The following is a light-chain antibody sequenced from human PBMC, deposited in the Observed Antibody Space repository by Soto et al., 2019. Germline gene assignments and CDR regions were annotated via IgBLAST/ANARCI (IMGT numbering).Light chain of an antibody. CDR2: SDH. V-gene: IGLV1-44*01. CDR3: AAWGERLNTWV. Sequence: QSVLTQPPSASGTPGQRVTISCSGSSSNIGSNAVTWYQHFPGTAPKVLIYSDHQRPSGVPDRFSGSKSGTSASLAISGLRAEDEADYFCAAWGERLNTWVLGGGTQPTVL. J-gene: IGLJ3*02. CDR1: SSNIGSNA.